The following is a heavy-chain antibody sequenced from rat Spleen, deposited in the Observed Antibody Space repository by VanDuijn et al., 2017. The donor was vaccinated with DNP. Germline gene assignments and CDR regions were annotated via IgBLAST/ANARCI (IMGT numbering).Heavy chain of an antibody. J-gene: IGHJ2*01. V-gene: IGHV5-46*01. CDR2: ILHDGSST. CDR1: GFAFSTFP. Sequence: EVQLVESGGGLVQPGRSMKLSCAASGFAFSTFPMAWVRQAPKKGLEWVATILHDGSSTYYRDSVKGRFTISRDNAKNTLYLQMDSLRSEDTATYYCAKDAFDYWGQGVMVTVSS. CDR3: AKDAFDY.